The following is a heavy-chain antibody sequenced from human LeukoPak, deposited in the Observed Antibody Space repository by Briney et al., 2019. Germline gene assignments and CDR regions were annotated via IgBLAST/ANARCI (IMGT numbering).Heavy chain of an antibody. CDR3: ARARSEPGSYLDY. CDR2: IYSGGST. J-gene: IGHJ4*02. D-gene: IGHD1-26*01. V-gene: IGHV3-66*01. Sequence: GGSLRLSCAASGFTVSSNYMSWVRQAPGKGLEWVSVIYSGGSTYYADSVKGRFTISRDNAKNSLYLQMNSLRAEDTAVYYCARARSEPGSYLDYWGQGTLVTVSS. CDR1: GFTVSSNY.